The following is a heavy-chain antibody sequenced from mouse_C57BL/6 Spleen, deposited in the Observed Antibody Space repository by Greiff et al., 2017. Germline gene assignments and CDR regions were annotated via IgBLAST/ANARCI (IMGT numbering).Heavy chain of an antibody. Sequence: QVQLQQSGAELVRPGASVTLSCKASGYTFTDFEMHWVKQTPVHGLEWIGAIDPETGGTAYNQKFKGKDILTADKSSSTAYMELRSLTSEDSAVYYCTRTDGSYAMDYWGQGTSVTVSS. J-gene: IGHJ4*01. V-gene: IGHV1-15*01. D-gene: IGHD2-3*01. CDR3: TRTDGSYAMDY. CDR1: GYTFTDFE. CDR2: IDPETGGT.